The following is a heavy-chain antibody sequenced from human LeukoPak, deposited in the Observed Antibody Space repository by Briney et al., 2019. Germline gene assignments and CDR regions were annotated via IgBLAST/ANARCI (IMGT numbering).Heavy chain of an antibody. V-gene: IGHV4-38-2*02. D-gene: IGHD3-16*02. J-gene: IGHJ4*02. Sequence: SETLSLTCTVSGYSISSGYYWGWIRQPPGKGLEWIGSIYHSGSTYYNPSLKSQVTISVDTSKNQFSLELSSVTAADTAVYYCARGGYYDYVWGSYRPYYFDYWGQGTLVTVSS. CDR2: IYHSGST. CDR3: ARGGYYDYVWGSYRPYYFDY. CDR1: GYSISSGYY.